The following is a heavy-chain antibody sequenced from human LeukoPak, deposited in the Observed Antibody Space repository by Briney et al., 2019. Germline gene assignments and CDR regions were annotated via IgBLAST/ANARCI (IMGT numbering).Heavy chain of an antibody. CDR2: INHSGST. Sequence: SETLSLTCAVYGGSFSGYYWSWIRQPQPPGKGLEWIGEINHSGSTKYNPSLKSRVTISVDTSKNQSYLKLSSVTAADTAVYYCERDYRSTIGGEYGMDVWGQGTTVTVSS. CDR3: ERDYRSTIGGEYGMDV. J-gene: IGHJ6*02. V-gene: IGHV4-34*01. CDR1: GGSFSGYY. D-gene: IGHD3-16*01.